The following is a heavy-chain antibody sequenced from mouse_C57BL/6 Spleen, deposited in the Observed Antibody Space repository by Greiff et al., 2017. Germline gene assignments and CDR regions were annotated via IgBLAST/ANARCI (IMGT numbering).Heavy chain of an antibody. CDR2: INPSSGYT. V-gene: IGHV1-7*01. D-gene: IGHD2-5*01. Sequence: VQLQQSGAELAKPGASVKLSCKASGYTFTSYWMHWVKQRPGQGLEWIGYINPSSGYTKYNQKFKDKATLTADKSSSTAYMQLSSLTYEDSAVYYCARRDYSNYDYFDYWGQGTTLTVSS. CDR1: GYTFTSYW. CDR3: ARRDYSNYDYFDY. J-gene: IGHJ2*01.